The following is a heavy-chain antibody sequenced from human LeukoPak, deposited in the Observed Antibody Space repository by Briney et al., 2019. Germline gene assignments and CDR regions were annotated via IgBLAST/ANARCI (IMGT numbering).Heavy chain of an antibody. CDR3: ARDRLHYGEYEKTFDY. Sequence: PGGSLRLSCAASGFTFSSYSMNWVRQAPGKGLEWFSYITFSSSIIYYADSVKGRFTISRDNAKNSLYLQMNSLRAEDTAVYYCARDRLHYGEYEKTFDYWGQGTLVSVSS. CDR1: GFTFSSYS. V-gene: IGHV3-48*01. J-gene: IGHJ4*02. CDR2: ITFSSSII. D-gene: IGHD4-17*01.